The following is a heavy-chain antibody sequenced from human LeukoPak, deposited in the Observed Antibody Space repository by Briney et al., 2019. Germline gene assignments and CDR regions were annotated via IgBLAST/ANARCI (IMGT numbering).Heavy chain of an antibody. J-gene: IGHJ4*02. CDR3: ARDSALSWSSGWYEGTDY. CDR2: IYTSGST. D-gene: IGHD6-19*01. CDR1: GGSISSYY. Sequence: SETLSLTCTVSGGSISSYYWSWIRQPAGKGLEWIGRIYTSGSTNYNPSLKSRVTMSVDTSKNQFSLKLSSVTAADTAVYYCARDSALSWSSGWYEGTDYWGQGTLVTVSS. V-gene: IGHV4-4*07.